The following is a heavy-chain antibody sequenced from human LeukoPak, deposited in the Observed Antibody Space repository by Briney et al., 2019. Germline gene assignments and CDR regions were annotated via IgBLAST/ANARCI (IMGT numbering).Heavy chain of an antibody. V-gene: IGHV1-69*02. CDR1: GGTFSSYT. CDR2: IIPILGIA. D-gene: IGHD3-22*01. J-gene: IGHJ4*02. Sequence: ASVKVSCKASGGTFSSYTISWVRQAPGQGLEWMGRIIPILGIANYAQKFQGRVTITADKSTSTAYMELSSLRSEDTAVYYCAFDYYDSSGYSDYWGQGTLATVSS. CDR3: AFDYYDSSGYSDY.